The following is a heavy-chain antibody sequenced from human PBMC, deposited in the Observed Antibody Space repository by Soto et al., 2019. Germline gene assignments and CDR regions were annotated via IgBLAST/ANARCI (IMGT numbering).Heavy chain of an antibody. V-gene: IGHV3-23*01. J-gene: IGHJ3*02. CDR3: AKATATSGGAFEI. Sequence: GGSLRLSCAVSGFICSSYDMSWVRQAPGKGLEWVSTILVGGSTHYEDSVKGRFTISRDTSKNTVYLQMNSLTAGDTAFYYCAKATATSGGAFEIYGLGTMVTVSS. CDR1: GFICSSYD. D-gene: IGHD1-1*01. CDR2: ILVGGST.